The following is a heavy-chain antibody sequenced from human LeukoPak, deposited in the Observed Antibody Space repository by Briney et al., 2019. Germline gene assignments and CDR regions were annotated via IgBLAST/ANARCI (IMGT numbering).Heavy chain of an antibody. CDR3: ARDRMVVVTAILAPCYFDY. D-gene: IGHD2-21*02. J-gene: IGHJ4*02. V-gene: IGHV3-30*01. Sequence: ARSLRLSCAASGCTFSSYAMHWVCKAPDKGLERVAVISYDESNKYYADSVNSRCTTSRDNSKNTLYLQMNSLRAEDTAVYYCARDRMVVVTAILAPCYFDYWGQGTLVTVSS. CDR2: ISYDESNK. CDR1: GCTFSSYA.